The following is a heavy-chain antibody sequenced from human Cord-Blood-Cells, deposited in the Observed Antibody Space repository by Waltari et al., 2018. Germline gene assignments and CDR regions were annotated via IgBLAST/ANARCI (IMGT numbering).Heavy chain of an antibody. CDR2: INHSGST. CDR1: GGSFSGYY. D-gene: IGHD1-1*01. CDR3: ARHSLNEYASPFDY. V-gene: IGHV4-34*01. J-gene: IGHJ4*02. Sequence: QVQLQQWGAGLLKPSETLSHTCAVYGGSFSGYYWSWIRQPPGKGLEWIGEINHSGSTNYNPSLKSRVTISVDTSKNQFSLKLSSVTAADTAVYYCARHSLNEYASPFDYWGQGTLVTVSS.